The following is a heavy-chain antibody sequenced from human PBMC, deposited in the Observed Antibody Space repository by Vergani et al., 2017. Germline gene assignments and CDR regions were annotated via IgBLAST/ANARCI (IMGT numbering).Heavy chain of an antibody. CDR3: AKGTSSGWPNYYYGMDV. Sequence: EVQLFESGGGLVQAGGSLRLSCAASGFTFSSYAMSWVRQAPGKGLEWVSAISGSGGSTYYADSVKGRFTISRDNSKNTLYLQMNSLRAEDTAVYYCAKGTSSGWPNYYYGMDVWGQGTTVTVSS. CDR1: GFTFSSYA. CDR2: ISGSGGST. D-gene: IGHD6-19*01. V-gene: IGHV3-23*01. J-gene: IGHJ6*02.